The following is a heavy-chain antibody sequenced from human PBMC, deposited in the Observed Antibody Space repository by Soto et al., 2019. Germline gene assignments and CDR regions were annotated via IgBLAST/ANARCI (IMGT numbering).Heavy chain of an antibody. CDR2: IDPRRGRP. J-gene: IGHJ3*02. CDR1: GYTFTNYF. V-gene: IGHV1-46*01. Sequence: ASVKVSCKASGYTFTNYFIHWVRQAPGQGLEWMGLIDPRRGRPRYPQKFQDRVIMTRDTSTTTVYMELSSVISEDTAIYYCAREKMNDRTGAPDIWGPGTMVTVSS. CDR3: AREKMNDRTGAPDI. D-gene: IGHD2-8*02.